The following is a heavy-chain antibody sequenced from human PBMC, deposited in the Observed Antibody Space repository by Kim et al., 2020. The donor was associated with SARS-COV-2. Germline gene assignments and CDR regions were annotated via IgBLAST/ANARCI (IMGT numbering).Heavy chain of an antibody. CDR3: ARRLELLPWFDP. D-gene: IGHD1-7*01. V-gene: IGHV4-59*08. CDR1: GGSISSYY. Sequence: SETLSLTCTVSGGSISSYYWSWIRQPPGKGLEWIGYIYYSGSTNYNPSLKSRVTISVDTSKNQFSLKLSSVTAADTAVYYCARRLELLPWFDPWGQGTLV. CDR2: IYYSGST. J-gene: IGHJ5*02.